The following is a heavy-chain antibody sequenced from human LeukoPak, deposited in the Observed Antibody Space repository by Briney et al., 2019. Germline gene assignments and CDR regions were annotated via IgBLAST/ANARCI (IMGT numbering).Heavy chain of an antibody. D-gene: IGHD5-12*01. Sequence: RGSLRLSCAASGFTFRGYAMSWGRQAPGQGLEWVSAISGSGGSTHYADSVKGRFTISRDNSKNTLYLQMNSLRAEDTAVYYCAKDLCGGYVRYWFDPWGQGTLVTVSS. V-gene: IGHV3-23*01. CDR3: AKDLCGGYVRYWFDP. CDR1: GFTFRGYA. J-gene: IGHJ5*02. CDR2: ISGSGGST.